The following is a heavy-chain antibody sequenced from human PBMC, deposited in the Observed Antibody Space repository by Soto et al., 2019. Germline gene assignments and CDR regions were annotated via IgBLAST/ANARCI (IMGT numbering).Heavy chain of an antibody. D-gene: IGHD3-9*01. CDR1: GYSFTSYW. V-gene: IGHV5-51*01. CDR3: ARSSSPYYDILTEEYNWFDP. CDR2: IYPGDSDT. J-gene: IGHJ5*02. Sequence: GESLKISCKGSGYSFTSYWIGWVRQMPGKGLEWMGIIYPGDSDTRYSPSFQGQVTISADKSISTAYLQWSSLKASDTAMYYCARSSSPYYDILTEEYNWFDPWGQGTLVTVSS.